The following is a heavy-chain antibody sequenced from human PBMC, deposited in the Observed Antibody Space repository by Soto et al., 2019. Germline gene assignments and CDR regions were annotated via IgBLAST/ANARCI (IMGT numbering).Heavy chain of an antibody. CDR2: INHSGST. CDR3: ARGCRYYGSGSYYNVLRWFDP. CDR1: GGSFSGYY. J-gene: IGHJ5*02. D-gene: IGHD3-10*01. V-gene: IGHV4-34*01. Sequence: SETLSLTCAVYGGSFSGYYWSWIRQPPGKGLEWIGEINHSGSTNYNPSLKSRVTISVDTSKNQFSLKLSSVTAADTAVYYCARGCRYYGSGSYYNVLRWFDPWGQGTLVTVS.